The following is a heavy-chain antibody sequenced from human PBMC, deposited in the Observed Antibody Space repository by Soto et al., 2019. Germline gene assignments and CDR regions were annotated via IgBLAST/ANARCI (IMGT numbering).Heavy chain of an antibody. V-gene: IGHV1-3*01. CDR1: GYTFTSYA. Sequence: QVQLVQSGAEVKKPGASVKVSCKASGYTFTSYAMHWVRQAPGQRLEWMGWINAGTGNTKYSQKFQGRVTITRDTSASTAYMELSSLRSEDTAVYYCASFFWSGITIWGQGTLVTVSS. J-gene: IGHJ4*02. CDR3: ASFFWSGITI. D-gene: IGHD3-3*01. CDR2: INAGTGNT.